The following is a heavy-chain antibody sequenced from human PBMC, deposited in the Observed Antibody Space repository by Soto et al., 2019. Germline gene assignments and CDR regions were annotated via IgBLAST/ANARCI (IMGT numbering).Heavy chain of an antibody. CDR2: ISAYNGNT. J-gene: IGHJ4*02. CDR1: GYTFTNFG. V-gene: IGHV1-18*01. D-gene: IGHD3-16*01. Sequence: QVQLVQSGAEVKKPGASVKVSCKASGYTFTNFGISWVRQAPGQGLEWMGWISAYNGNTNDAQKFQGRVTMTPDTSTSTAYMEVRSLRFDDTAVYYCARGGTPMDYWGQGTLVTVSS. CDR3: ARGGTPMDY.